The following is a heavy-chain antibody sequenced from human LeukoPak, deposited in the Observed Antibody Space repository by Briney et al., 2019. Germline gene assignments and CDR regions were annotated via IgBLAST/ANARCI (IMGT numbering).Heavy chain of an antibody. CDR1: GYTFTSYY. D-gene: IGHD5-18*01. CDR2: INPSGGST. V-gene: IGHV1-46*01. J-gene: IGHJ4*02. Sequence: ASVKVSCKASGYTFTSYYMHWVRQAPGQGLEWMGIINPSGGSTSYAQKFQGRVTMTRDTSTSTVYMELSSLRSEDTAVYYCAKDGGPLDSYGYYFDYWGQGTLVTVSS. CDR3: AKDGGPLDSYGYYFDY.